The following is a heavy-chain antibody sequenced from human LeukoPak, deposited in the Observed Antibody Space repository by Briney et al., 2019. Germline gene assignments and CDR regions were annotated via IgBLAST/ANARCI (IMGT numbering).Heavy chain of an antibody. V-gene: IGHV3-30*18. CDR3: AKDIRGGSYLDL. CDR1: GFTVSSNY. Sequence: GGSLRLSCAASGFTVSSNYMSWVRQAPGKGLEWITLISYDGNKITYADSVKGRFTIPRDNSNHRAFLQMNSLRPEDTAVYYCAKDIRGGSYLDLWGQGTLVSVSS. J-gene: IGHJ4*02. CDR2: ISYDGNKI. D-gene: IGHD3-16*02.